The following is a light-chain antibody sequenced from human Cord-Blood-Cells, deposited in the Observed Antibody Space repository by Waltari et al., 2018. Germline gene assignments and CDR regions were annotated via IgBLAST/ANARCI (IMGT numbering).Light chain of an antibody. CDR1: SSAVGGYND. CDR3: CSYAGSYVV. Sequence: QSALTQPRSVSGSPAQSVTISCTRTSSAVGGYNDVSWYQQHPGKAPKLMIYDVSKRPSGVPDRFSGSKSGNTASLTISGLQAEDEADYYCCSYAGSYVVFGGGTKLTVL. CDR2: DVS. V-gene: IGLV2-11*01. J-gene: IGLJ2*01.